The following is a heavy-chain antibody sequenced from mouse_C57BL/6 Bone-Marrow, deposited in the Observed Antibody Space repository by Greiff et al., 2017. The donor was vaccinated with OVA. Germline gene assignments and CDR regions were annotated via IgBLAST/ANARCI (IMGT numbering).Heavy chain of an antibody. J-gene: IGHJ4*01. CDR3: ARGLGRDAMDY. V-gene: IGHV1-76*01. CDR1: GYTFTDYY. D-gene: IGHD4-1*01. CDR2: IYPGSGNT. Sequence: VKLQQSGAELVRPGASVKLSCKASGYTFTDYYINWVKQRPGQGLEWIARIYPGSGNTYYNEKFKGKATLTAETSSSTAYMQLSSLTSEDSAVYFCARGLGRDAMDYWGQGTSVTVSS.